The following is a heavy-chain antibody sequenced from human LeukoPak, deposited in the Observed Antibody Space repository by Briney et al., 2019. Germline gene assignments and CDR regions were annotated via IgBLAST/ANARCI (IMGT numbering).Heavy chain of an antibody. CDR3: AKDPHSSSWYHFDS. CDR1: RFTFSYFA. J-gene: IGHJ4*02. CDR2: LSDDGSNK. V-gene: IGHV3-30*18. Sequence: HSGGSLRLSCAASRFTFSYFAMQWVRQAPGKGLEWVAVLSDDGSNKFYADSVKGRFTISRDNSKNTLYLQMNSLRAEDTAFYYCAKDPHSSSWYHFDSSGQGTLVTVSS. D-gene: IGHD6-13*01.